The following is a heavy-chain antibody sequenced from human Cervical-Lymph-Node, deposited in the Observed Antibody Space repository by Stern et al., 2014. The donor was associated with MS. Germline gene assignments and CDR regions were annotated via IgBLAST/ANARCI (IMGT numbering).Heavy chain of an antibody. D-gene: IGHD7-27*01. Sequence: DQLVESGGGVVQPGRSLRLSCAASGFIFSSYGMHWVRQAPGKGLEWVAYDGNNKYYADSVEGRFTISRDDSKNTLYLQMNSLRAEDTAVYYCAKDRPDWGLNYYGMDVWGQGTTVTVSS. CDR3: AKDRPDWGLNYYGMDV. V-gene: IGHV3-30*18. J-gene: IGHJ6*02. CDR2: YDGNNK. CDR1: GFIFSSYG.